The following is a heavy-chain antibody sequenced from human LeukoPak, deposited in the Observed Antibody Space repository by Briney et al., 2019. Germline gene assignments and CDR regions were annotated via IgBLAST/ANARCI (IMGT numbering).Heavy chain of an antibody. CDR3: ARDVAYSAFDY. D-gene: IGHD2-21*01. V-gene: IGHV3-7*01. CDR2: IRPDGSEG. CDR1: GFTFSSYA. Sequence: PGGPLRLSCAASGFTFSSYAMSWVRQAPGKGLEWVATIRPDGSEGYYADSVRGRFTISRDNSKNSFYLQMSSLRAEDTGVFYCARDVAYSAFDYWGQGTLVTVSS. J-gene: IGHJ4*02.